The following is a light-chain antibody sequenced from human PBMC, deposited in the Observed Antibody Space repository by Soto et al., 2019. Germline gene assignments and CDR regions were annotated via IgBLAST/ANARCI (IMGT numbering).Light chain of an antibody. CDR2: EVS. Sequence: QSALTQPASVSGSPGQSITISCTGISSDVGGYNYVSWYQQQPGKAPKLMLYEVSNRPSGVSNRFSGSKSGNTASLTIAGLQAEDEADYYGSSDTRSSTLFGTGTKLTVL. V-gene: IGLV2-14*01. CDR1: SSDVGGYNY. CDR3: SSDTRSSTL. J-gene: IGLJ1*01.